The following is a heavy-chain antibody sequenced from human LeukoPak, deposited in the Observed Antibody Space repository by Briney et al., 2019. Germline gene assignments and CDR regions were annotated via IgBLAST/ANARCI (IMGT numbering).Heavy chain of an antibody. D-gene: IGHD1-14*01. CDR3: AKAEGGYYYYGMDV. J-gene: IGHJ6*02. CDR2: ISYDGSNK. V-gene: IGHV3-30*18. CDR1: GFTFSSYG. Sequence: PGRSLRLSCAPSGFTFSSYGMHWVRQAPGKGLEWVAVISYDGSNKYYADSVQGRFTISRDNSKNTLYLQMNSLRAEDTAVYYCAKAEGGYYYYGMDVWGQGTTVSVSS.